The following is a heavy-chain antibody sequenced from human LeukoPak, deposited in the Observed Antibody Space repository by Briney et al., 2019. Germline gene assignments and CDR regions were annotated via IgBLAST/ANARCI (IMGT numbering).Heavy chain of an antibody. D-gene: IGHD2-21*01. V-gene: IGHV3-74*01. J-gene: IGHJ4*02. Sequence: GGSLRLSCAASGFTFSSYWMFWVRQAPGKGLVWVSRVNSDGTSTNYADSVEGRFTVSRDNAKNTLYLQMNSLRVEDTAVYYCARDLFGAYCGGTCPTPDYWGQGTLVSVSS. CDR2: VNSDGTST. CDR3: ARDLFGAYCGGTCPTPDY. CDR1: GFTFSSYW.